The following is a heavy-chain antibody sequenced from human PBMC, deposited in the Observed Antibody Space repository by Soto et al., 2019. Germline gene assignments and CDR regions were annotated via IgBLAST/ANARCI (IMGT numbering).Heavy chain of an antibody. D-gene: IGHD3-3*01. V-gene: IGHV3-30-3*01. CDR2: ISYEGSNQ. CDR1: AFPFNTHA. J-gene: IGHJ6*02. Sequence: QDQLVESGGGVVQPGRSLRLSCTASAFPFNTHAMHWVRQAPGKGLEWVAYISYEGSNQYYADSVKGRFTISRDNSKNTLYLQMNSLSTEDTATYYCARGAVRFLVPNYYPMDVWGQGTTVTVSS. CDR3: ARGAVRFLVPNYYPMDV.